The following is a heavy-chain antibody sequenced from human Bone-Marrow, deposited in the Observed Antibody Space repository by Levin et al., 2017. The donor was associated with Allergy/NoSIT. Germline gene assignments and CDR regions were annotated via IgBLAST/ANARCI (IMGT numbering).Heavy chain of an antibody. J-gene: IGHJ6*03. CDR2: INPSGGST. D-gene: IGHD2-2*01. CDR3: ARAIYCSSTSCYHYYYYMDV. CDR1: GYTFTSYY. Sequence: ASVKVSCKASGYTFTSYYMHWVRQAPGQGLEWMGIINPSGGSTSYAQKFQGRVTMTRDTSTSTVYMELSSLRSEDTAVYYCARAIYCSSTSCYHYYYYMDVWGKGTTVTVSS. V-gene: IGHV1-46*03.